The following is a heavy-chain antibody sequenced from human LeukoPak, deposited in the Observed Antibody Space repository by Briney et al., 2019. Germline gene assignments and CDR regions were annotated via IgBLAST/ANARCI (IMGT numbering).Heavy chain of an antibody. CDR2: IYYSGST. Sequence: SETLSLTCTVSGGSIRSSSYYWGWIRQPPGKGLEWIGSIYYSGSTYYNPSLKSRVTISVDTSKNQFSLKLSSVTAADTAVYYCATGLASSSWSLGYWGQGTLVTVSS. CDR1: GGSIRSSSYY. D-gene: IGHD6-13*01. CDR3: ATGLASSSWSLGY. V-gene: IGHV4-39*01. J-gene: IGHJ4*02.